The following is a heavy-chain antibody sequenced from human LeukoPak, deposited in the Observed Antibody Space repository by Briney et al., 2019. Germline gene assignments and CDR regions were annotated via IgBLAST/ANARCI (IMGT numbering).Heavy chain of an antibody. J-gene: IGHJ5*02. CDR1: GGSFSGYY. V-gene: IGHV4-34*01. CDR3: ARNRYYYGSGNYGVPNWFDP. Sequence: SETLSLTCAVYGGSFSGYYWSWIRQPPGKGLEWIGSIYHSGSTYYNPSLKSRVTISVDTSKNQFSLKLSSVTVADTAVYYCARNRYYYGSGNYGVPNWFDPWGQGTLVTVSS. D-gene: IGHD3-10*01. CDR2: IYHSGST.